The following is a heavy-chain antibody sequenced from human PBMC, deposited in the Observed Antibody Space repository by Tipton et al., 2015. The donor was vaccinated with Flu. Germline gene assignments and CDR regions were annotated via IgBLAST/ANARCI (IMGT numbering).Heavy chain of an antibody. CDR1: GYSFTSYW. CDR2: IYAGDSDT. J-gene: IGHJ4*02. Sequence: VQLVQSGAEVKKPGESLKISCKGSGYSFTSYWIGWVRQMPGKGLEWMGIIYAGDSDTTYSPSFQGQVTISADKSISTAYLQWSSLKASDTAIYYCVRQEAATTTDYPPPFDYWGQGTLVTVSS. CDR3: VRQEAATTTDYPPPFDY. V-gene: IGHV5-51*01. D-gene: IGHD5-24*01.